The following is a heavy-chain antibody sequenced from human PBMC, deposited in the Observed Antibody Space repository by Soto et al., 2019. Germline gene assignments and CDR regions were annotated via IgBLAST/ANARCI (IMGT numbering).Heavy chain of an antibody. CDR1: GYTFSGYY. V-gene: IGHV1-2*02. D-gene: IGHD2-2*02. J-gene: IGHJ6*02. Sequence: ASVKVSCKASGYTFSGYYIHWLRQAPGQGLEWMGWINPNSGGTTYAQKFQGRVTVTRDTPTSTAYMELSRLTSDDTAAYYCARSLTEGYCTITGCYTRPLYGMDVWGQGTTVTVSS. CDR3: ARSLTEGYCTITGCYTRPLYGMDV. CDR2: INPNSGGT.